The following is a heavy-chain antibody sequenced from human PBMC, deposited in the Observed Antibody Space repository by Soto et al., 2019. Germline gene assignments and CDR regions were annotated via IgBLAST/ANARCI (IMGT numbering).Heavy chain of an antibody. D-gene: IGHD5-18*01. CDR2: IYYSGST. CDR1: GGSISSYY. V-gene: IGHV4-59*01. Sequence: QVQLQESGPGLVKPSETLSLTCTVSGGSISSYYWSWIRQPPGKGLEWIGCIYYSGSTNNNPSLKSRVPMSEDTTKNQFSLKQSSETAADTAVYYCARAGYSYGPYSYCMYVWGQGTTVTVSS. CDR3: ARAGYSYGPYSYCMYV. J-gene: IGHJ6*02.